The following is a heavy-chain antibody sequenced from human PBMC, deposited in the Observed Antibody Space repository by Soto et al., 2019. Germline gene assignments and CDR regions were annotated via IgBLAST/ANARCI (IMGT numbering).Heavy chain of an antibody. CDR3: AREGGTREGRGVFLA. CDR1: GGTFSSYS. D-gene: IGHD2-15*01. J-gene: IGHJ5*02. CDR2: ITPIFSTV. V-gene: IGHV1-69*01. Sequence: QVKLVQSGAEVKQPGSSVKVSCKASGGTFSSYSFSWVRQAPGQGLEWMGGITPIFSTVHYAQTFRCRVTITVDDPTNIVHMELSPSRSAETAGFYGAREGGTREGRGVFLAWGPGTLGSVS.